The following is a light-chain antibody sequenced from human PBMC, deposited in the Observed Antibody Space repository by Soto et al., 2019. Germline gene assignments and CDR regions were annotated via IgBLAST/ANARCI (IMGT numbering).Light chain of an antibody. CDR1: SSDVGTYNY. CDR3: SSHTGSTVV. CDR2: DVS. V-gene: IGLV2-14*01. Sequence: QSVLTPPASVSGSPGQSITISCTGTSSDVGTYNYVSWYQQHPGKAPKLMIYDVSNRPSGVSNRFSGSKSGNTASLTISGLQAEDEADYYCSSHTGSTVVFGGGTKLTVL. J-gene: IGLJ2*01.